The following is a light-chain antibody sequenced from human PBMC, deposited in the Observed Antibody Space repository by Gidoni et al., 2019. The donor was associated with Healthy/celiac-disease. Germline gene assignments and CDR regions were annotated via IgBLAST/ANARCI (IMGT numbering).Light chain of an antibody. J-gene: IGKJ4*01. CDR3: QQYGRSPLT. Sequence: EIVLPQSPGTLSLSPGERATLSCRASQSVSSSYLAWYQQKPGQAPRLLIYGACSRATGIPDRFSGSGSGTDFTLTISRLEPEDFAVYYCQQYGRSPLTFGGGTKVEIK. CDR1: QSVSSSY. CDR2: GAC. V-gene: IGKV3-20*01.